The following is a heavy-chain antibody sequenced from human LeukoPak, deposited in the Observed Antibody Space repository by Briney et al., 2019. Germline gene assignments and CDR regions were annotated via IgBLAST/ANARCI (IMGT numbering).Heavy chain of an antibody. CDR1: GGSISLSYYY. Sequence: SETLSLTCSVSGGSISLSYYYWRWIRQPPGKDLEWIGSIYFSGSTYYNPSLNSRVTISVDTSKNQFSLKLSSVTAADTAVYYCASLLVPGRFDPWGQGTLVTVSS. CDR2: IYFSGST. D-gene: IGHD2-2*01. J-gene: IGHJ5*02. CDR3: ASLLVPGRFDP. V-gene: IGHV4-39*01.